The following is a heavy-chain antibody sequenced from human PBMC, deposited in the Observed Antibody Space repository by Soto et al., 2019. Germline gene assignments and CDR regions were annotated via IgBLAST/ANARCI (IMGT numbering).Heavy chain of an antibody. CDR2: INHSGST. CDR1: GGSFSGYY. V-gene: IGHV4-34*01. D-gene: IGHD3-10*01. Sequence: SETLSLTCAVYGGSFSGYYWSWIRQPPGKGLEWIGEINHSGSTNYNPSLKSRVTISVGTSKNQFSLKLSSVTAADTAVYYCARGPSLVYYYGSGSHNWCDPWGQGTLVTVS. J-gene: IGHJ5*02. CDR3: ARGPSLVYYYGSGSHNWCDP.